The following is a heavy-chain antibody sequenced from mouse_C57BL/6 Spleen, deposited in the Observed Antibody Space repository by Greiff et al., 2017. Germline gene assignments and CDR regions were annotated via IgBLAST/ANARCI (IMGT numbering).Heavy chain of an antibody. D-gene: IGHD2-4*01. J-gene: IGHJ4*01. CDR1: GYTFTDYY. Sequence: VQLQQSGPVLVKPGASVKMSCKASGYTFTDYYMNWVKQSHGKSLEWIGVITPYNGGTSYNQKFKGKATLTVDKSSSTAYMELNSLTSADSAVYYCARSYDYDGGYAMDYWGQGTSVTVSS. CDR3: ARSYDYDGGYAMDY. V-gene: IGHV1-19*01. CDR2: ITPYNGGT.